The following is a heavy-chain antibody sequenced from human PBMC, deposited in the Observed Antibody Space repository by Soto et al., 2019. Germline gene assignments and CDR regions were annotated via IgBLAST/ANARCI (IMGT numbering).Heavy chain of an antibody. Sequence: EVQLVESGGGLVKPGGSLRLSCAASGFTFSSYSMNWVRQAPGKGLEWVSSISSSSSYIYYADAVKGRFTIPRDNAKNSLYLQMNSLRAEDTAVYYCARVVRHPSPAAADYWGQGTLVTVSS. CDR2: ISSSSSYI. CDR3: ARVVRHPSPAAADY. J-gene: IGHJ4*02. V-gene: IGHV3-21*01. D-gene: IGHD2-2*01. CDR1: GFTFSSYS.